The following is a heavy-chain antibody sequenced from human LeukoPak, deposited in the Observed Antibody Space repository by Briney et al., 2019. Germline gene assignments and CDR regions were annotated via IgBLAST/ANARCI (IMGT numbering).Heavy chain of an antibody. CDR3: AKSTGYSSSWYWRYFDY. CDR1: GFTFSNAW. CDR2: IKSKTDGGTT. V-gene: IGHV3-15*01. Sequence: GGSLRLSCAASGFTFSNAWMSWVRQAPGKGLEWVGRIKSKTDGGTTDYAAPVKGRFTISRDDSKNTLYLQMNSLRAEDTAVYYCAKSTGYSSSWYWRYFDYWGQGTLVTVSS. J-gene: IGHJ4*02. D-gene: IGHD6-13*01.